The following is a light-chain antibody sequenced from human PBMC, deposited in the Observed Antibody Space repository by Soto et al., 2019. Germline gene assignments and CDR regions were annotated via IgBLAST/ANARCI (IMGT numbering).Light chain of an antibody. CDR2: AAL. CDR1: QTVTSCC. Sequence: ESVLTQSPGTLSLSPGERANLSCRARQTVTSCCLVWCQQRPGQAPRFLICAALSRATGIPDRFSGSGSGTDFTLTISRLEPEDFAVYYCQQYGSSGTFGQGTKVDIK. V-gene: IGKV3-20*01. CDR3: QQYGSSGT. J-gene: IGKJ1*01.